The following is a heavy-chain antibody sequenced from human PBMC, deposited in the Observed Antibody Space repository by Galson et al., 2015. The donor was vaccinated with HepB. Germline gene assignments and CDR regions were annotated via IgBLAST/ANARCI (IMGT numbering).Heavy chain of an antibody. Sequence: SLRLSCAASGFTFSNYAFHWARQAPGKGLEWVALISYDGINKYYADSLKGRFTISRDKSKNTLFLQMNNMRGEDTALYYCASLETRGMTTMPFDYWGQGTLVTVSS. CDR1: GFTFSNYA. J-gene: IGHJ4*02. CDR2: ISYDGINK. CDR3: ASLETRGMTTMPFDY. V-gene: IGHV3-30-3*02. D-gene: IGHD5-24*01.